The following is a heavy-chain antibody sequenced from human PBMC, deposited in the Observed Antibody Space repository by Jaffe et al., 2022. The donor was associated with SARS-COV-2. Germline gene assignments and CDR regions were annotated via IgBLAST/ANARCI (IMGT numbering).Heavy chain of an antibody. CDR1: GFSLSTSGVG. CDR3: AHCILGYCSSTSCYHAGDYYYYYGMDV. CDR2: IYWNDDK. V-gene: IGHV2-5*01. Sequence: QITLKESGPTLVKPTQTLTLTCTFSGFSLSTSGVGVGWIRQPPGKALEWLALIYWNDDKRYSPSLKSRLTITKDTSKNQVVLTMTNMDPVDTATYYCAHCILGYCSSTSCYHAGDYYYYYGMDVWGQGTTVTVSS. D-gene: IGHD2-2*01. J-gene: IGHJ6*02.